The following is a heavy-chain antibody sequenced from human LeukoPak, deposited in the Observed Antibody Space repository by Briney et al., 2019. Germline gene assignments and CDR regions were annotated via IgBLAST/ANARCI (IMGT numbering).Heavy chain of an antibody. CDR2: ISNSGGAT. D-gene: IGHD2/OR15-2a*01. CDR3: AKDYFSVNNWFDP. V-gene: IGHV3-23*01. Sequence: GGSLRLPCAASGFTFNNYAMSWVRQAPGKGLEWVSAISNSGGATYYADSVKGRFTISRDNSKNTLFLHMNSLRAEDTALYYCAKDYFSVNNWFDPWGQGTLVTVSS. CDR1: GFTFNNYA. J-gene: IGHJ5*02.